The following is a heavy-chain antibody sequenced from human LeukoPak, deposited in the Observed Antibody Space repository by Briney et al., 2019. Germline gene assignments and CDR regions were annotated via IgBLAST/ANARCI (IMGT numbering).Heavy chain of an antibody. D-gene: IGHD3-16*01. V-gene: IGHV1-69*13. J-gene: IGHJ6*02. CDR3: TTRACHAGGCSSSFYYYYGLHF. Sequence: SVKVSCKASGNSISNYAVSWVRQAPGQGFEWMGGIIPIFGTADYAQKFQGRVTITADQSTSTTYMALSSLKSEDTATYYCTTRACHAGGCSSSFYYYYGLHFWGQGTTVSFSS. CDR2: IIPIFGTA. CDR1: GNSISNYA.